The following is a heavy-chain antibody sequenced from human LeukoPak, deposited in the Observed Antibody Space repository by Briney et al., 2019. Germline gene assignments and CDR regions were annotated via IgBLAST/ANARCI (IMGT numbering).Heavy chain of an antibody. J-gene: IGHJ4*02. Sequence: PGGSLRLSCAASGFTFSSYGMHWVRQAPGKGLEWVAVISYDGSNKYYADSVKGRFTISRDNAKNSLNLQMNSLRAEDTAVYYCARGRGCSSMSCYPDYWGQGTLVTVSS. CDR1: GFTFSSYG. CDR2: ISYDGSNK. D-gene: IGHD2-2*01. CDR3: ARGRGCSSMSCYPDY. V-gene: IGHV3-30*03.